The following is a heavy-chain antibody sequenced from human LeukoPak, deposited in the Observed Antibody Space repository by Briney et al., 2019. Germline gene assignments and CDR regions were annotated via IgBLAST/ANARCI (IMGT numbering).Heavy chain of an antibody. CDR2: IIPIFGTA. V-gene: IGHV1-69*06. Sequence: SVKVSCKASGGTFSSYAISWVRQAPGQGLEWMGRIIPIFGTANYAQKFQGRVTITADKSTSTAYMELSSLRSEDTAVYYCARGGCYYDSSGYYYGAFDIWGQGTMVTVSS. D-gene: IGHD3-22*01. CDR1: GGTFSSYA. CDR3: ARGGCYYDSSGYYYGAFDI. J-gene: IGHJ3*02.